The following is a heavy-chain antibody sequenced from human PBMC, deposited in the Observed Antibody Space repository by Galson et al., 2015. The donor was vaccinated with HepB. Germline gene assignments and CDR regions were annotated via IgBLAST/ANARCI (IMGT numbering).Heavy chain of an antibody. Sequence: SLRLSCAASGFTFSSYGMHWVRQAPGKGLEWVAVISYDGSNKYYADSVKGRFTISRDNSKNTLYLQMNSLRAEDTAVYYCAKGPLPVEEYYYGSGSYLADYYYGMDVWGQGTTVTVSS. V-gene: IGHV3-30*18. CDR2: ISYDGSNK. CDR3: AKGPLPVEEYYYGSGSYLADYYYGMDV. D-gene: IGHD3-10*01. J-gene: IGHJ6*02. CDR1: GFTFSSYG.